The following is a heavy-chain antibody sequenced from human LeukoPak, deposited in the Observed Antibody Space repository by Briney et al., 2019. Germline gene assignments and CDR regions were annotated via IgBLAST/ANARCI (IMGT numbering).Heavy chain of an antibody. CDR3: ARDRRQHDYGDYYFDL. CDR1: GYSISSGYY. J-gene: IGHJ4*02. V-gene: IGHV4-38-2*02. CDR2: IYHSGST. Sequence: SETLSLTCTVSGYSISSGYYWGWIRQPPGKGLEWIGSIYHSGSTYYNPSLKSRVTISVDTSKNQFSLKLSSVTAADTAVYYCARDRRQHDYGDYYFDLWGQGTLVIVSS. D-gene: IGHD4-17*01.